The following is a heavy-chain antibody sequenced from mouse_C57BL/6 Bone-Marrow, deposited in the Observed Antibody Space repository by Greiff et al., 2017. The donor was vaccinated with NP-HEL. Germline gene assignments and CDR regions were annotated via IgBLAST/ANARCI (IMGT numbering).Heavy chain of an antibody. CDR3: ARWGIYYGNSAFAY. J-gene: IGHJ3*01. CDR2: IYPRSGNT. Sequence: QVQLQQSGAELARPGASVKLSCKASGYTFTSYGISWVKQRTGQGLEWIGEIYPRSGNTYYNEKFKGKATLTADKSSSTAYMKLRSLTSEDSAVYFCARWGIYYGNSAFAYWGQGTLVTVSA. V-gene: IGHV1-81*01. CDR1: GYTFTSYG. D-gene: IGHD2-1*01.